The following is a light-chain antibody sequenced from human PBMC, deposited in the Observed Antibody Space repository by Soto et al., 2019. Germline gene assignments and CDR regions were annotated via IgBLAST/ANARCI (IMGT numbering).Light chain of an antibody. V-gene: IGKV3-20*01. CDR2: GAS. CDR1: KRVDSNF. J-gene: IGKJ1*01. Sequence: PGERATLSCRASKRVDSNFLAWYQQTPGQAPRLLIHGASSRATGIPDRFSGSGSGTDFSLTISRLEPEDFAVYYCQQYYSSPQTFGQGTKVEIK. CDR3: QQYYSSPQT.